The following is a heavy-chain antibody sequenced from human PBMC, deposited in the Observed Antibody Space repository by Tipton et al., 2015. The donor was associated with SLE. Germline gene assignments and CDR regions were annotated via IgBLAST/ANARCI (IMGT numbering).Heavy chain of an antibody. V-gene: IGHV4-4*08. D-gene: IGHD1-1*01. J-gene: IGHJ5*02. Sequence: TLSLTCTVSGGSISSYYWSWIRQPPGKGLGWIGSIYTSGSTNYNPSLKSRVTISVDTSKNQFSLKLSSVTAADTAVYYCARDESVAGTSNWFDPWGQGTLVTVSS. CDR3: ARDESVAGTSNWFDP. CDR1: GGSISSYY. CDR2: IYTSGST.